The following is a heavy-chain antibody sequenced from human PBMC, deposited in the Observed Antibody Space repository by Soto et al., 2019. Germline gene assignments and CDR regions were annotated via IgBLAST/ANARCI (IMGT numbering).Heavy chain of an antibody. CDR2: IYYSGST. J-gene: IGHJ4*02. Sequence: SETLSLTCTVSGGSISSGGYYWSWIRQHPGKGLEWIGYIYYSGSTYYNPSLKSRVTISVDTSKNQFSLKLSSVTAADTAVYYCARGPEYYYDSSGYYYSETTIFDYWGQGTLVTVSS. CDR3: ARGPEYYYDSSGYYYSETTIFDY. CDR1: GGSISSGGYY. D-gene: IGHD3-22*01. V-gene: IGHV4-31*03.